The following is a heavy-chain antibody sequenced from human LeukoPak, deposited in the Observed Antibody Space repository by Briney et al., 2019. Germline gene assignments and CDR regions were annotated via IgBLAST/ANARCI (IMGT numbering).Heavy chain of an antibody. Sequence: PGGSLRLSCAASGFTFSSYWMHWVRQVPGKGLVWVSRISPDGSNTNYADSVKGRFTIYRDNAKSTLYLQMNSLRAEDTAVYYCLYGSGWYFDYWGQGTLVTVSS. CDR2: ISPDGSNT. J-gene: IGHJ4*02. D-gene: IGHD6-19*01. CDR1: GFTFSSYW. V-gene: IGHV3-74*01. CDR3: LYGSGWYFDY.